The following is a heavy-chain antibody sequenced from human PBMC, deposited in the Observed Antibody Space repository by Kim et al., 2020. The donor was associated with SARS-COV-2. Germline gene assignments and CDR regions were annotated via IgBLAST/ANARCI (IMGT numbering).Heavy chain of an antibody. CDR3: ARLLQIDY. J-gene: IGHJ4*02. V-gene: IGHV3-23*01. CDR2: GGT. D-gene: IGHD4-17*01. Sequence: GGTYYADSVRGRFTISRDNSKSTLYLQMNNLRAEDTAIYYCARLLQIDYWGQGALVTVSS.